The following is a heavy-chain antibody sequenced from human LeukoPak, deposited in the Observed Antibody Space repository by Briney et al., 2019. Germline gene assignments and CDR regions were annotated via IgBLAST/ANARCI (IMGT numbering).Heavy chain of an antibody. CDR1: GGSISSYY. CDR2: IYYSGST. Sequence: PSETLSLTCTVSGGSISSYYWSWIRQPPGKGLEWIGYIYYSGSTNYNPSLKSRVTISVDTSKNQFSLKLSSVTAADTAVYYCASHSALGAFDIWGQGTMVTVSS. CDR3: ASHSALGAFDI. D-gene: IGHD7-27*01. J-gene: IGHJ3*02. V-gene: IGHV4-59*01.